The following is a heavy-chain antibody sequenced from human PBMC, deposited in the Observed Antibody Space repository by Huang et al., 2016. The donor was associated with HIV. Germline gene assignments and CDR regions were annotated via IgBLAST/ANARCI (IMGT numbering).Heavy chain of an antibody. Sequence: QLQLQESGPGQVKPSETLSLTCTVSGDFISSTNYYWGWIRQSPGKGLEWVGSVYQSGSTNYNPSLKSRVTLSVDMSRNQFSLGLNSVTAADTAVYYCASQHIGAAATWFWGRGTQVAVSS. J-gene: IGHJ4*02. CDR3: ASQHIGAAATWF. V-gene: IGHV4-39*01. CDR2: VYQSGST. CDR1: GDFISSTNYY. D-gene: IGHD6-13*01.